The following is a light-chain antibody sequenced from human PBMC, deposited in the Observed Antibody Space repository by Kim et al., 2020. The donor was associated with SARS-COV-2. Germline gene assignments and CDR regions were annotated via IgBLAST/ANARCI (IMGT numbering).Light chain of an antibody. CDR1: QSVSNN. CDR2: RAS. CDR3: QQYKSWPRT. Sequence: EIVMTQSPGILSLSPGERATLSCRASQSVSNNLAWYQQEPGQAPRLLIYRASTRATGIPVRFSGSGSGTEFTLTISGLQSEDFAVYYCQQYKSWPRTFGQGAKVDIK. V-gene: IGKV3-15*01. J-gene: IGKJ1*01.